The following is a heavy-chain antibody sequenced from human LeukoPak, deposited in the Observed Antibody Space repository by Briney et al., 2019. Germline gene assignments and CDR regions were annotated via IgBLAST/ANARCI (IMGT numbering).Heavy chain of an antibody. V-gene: IGHV1-2*02. J-gene: IGHJ4*02. CDR2: INPNSGGT. Sequence: ASVKVSCKASGYTFTGYYMHWVGQAPGQGREWMGWINPNSGGTNYAQKFQGRVTMTRDTSISTAYMELTRLRSDDTAVYYCARVYDFWSGYYFGYWGQGTLVTVSS. CDR1: GYTFTGYY. D-gene: IGHD3-3*01. CDR3: ARVYDFWSGYYFGY.